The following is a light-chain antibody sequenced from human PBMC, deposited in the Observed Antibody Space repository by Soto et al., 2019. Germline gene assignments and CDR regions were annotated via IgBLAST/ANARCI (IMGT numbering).Light chain of an antibody. Sequence: EIVMTQSPATLSVSPGERATLSCRASQSVSSNLAWYQQKPGQAPRLLIYVASTRATGIPARLSGSGSGTEFTLTINSLQSEDFAVYYCQQCGSSTWTFGQGTKVDIX. V-gene: IGKV3-15*01. CDR3: QQCGSSTWT. CDR2: VAS. J-gene: IGKJ1*01. CDR1: QSVSSN.